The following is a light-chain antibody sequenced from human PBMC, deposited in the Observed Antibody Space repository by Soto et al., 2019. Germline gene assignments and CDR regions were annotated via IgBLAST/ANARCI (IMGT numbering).Light chain of an antibody. CDR1: SSDVGAYNY. Sequence: QSALTQPASVSGSPGQSITISCTGTSSDVGAYNYVSWYQQHPRKAPKLMIYEVSNRPSGVSNRFSGSKSGNTASLTISGLQAEDEAYYYCSSYTTSTSFILFGGGTKLTVL. V-gene: IGLV2-14*01. CDR2: EVS. J-gene: IGLJ2*01. CDR3: SSYTTSTSFIL.